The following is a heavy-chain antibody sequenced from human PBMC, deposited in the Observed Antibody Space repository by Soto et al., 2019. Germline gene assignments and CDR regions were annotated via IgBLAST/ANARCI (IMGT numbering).Heavy chain of an antibody. CDR3: ARAYCSGGSCPRRDYYYYGMDV. J-gene: IGHJ6*02. Sequence: GGSLRLSCAASGFTFSSYAMHWVRQAPGKGLEWVAVISYDGSNKYYADSVKGRFTISRDNSKNTLYLQMNSLRAEDTAVYYCARAYCSGGSCPRRDYYYYGMDVWGQGTTVTVS. CDR2: ISYDGSNK. V-gene: IGHV3-30-3*01. CDR1: GFTFSSYA. D-gene: IGHD2-15*01.